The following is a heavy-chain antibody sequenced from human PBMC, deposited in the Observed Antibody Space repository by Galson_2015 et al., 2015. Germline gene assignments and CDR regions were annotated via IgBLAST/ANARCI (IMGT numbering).Heavy chain of an antibody. D-gene: IGHD5/OR15-5a*01. CDR2: ISGSGANI. CDR3: AEGTQHSSVYSWNP. Sequence: SLRLSCAATGFTFSTYVMTWVRQAPGKGLEWVSPISGSGANIYYADSVKGRFTISRDNSKNTLYLQMNSLRAEDTAVYYCAEGTQHSSVYSWNPGAQGPLVSVSS. CDR1: GFTFSTYV. J-gene: IGHJ4*02. V-gene: IGHV3-23*01.